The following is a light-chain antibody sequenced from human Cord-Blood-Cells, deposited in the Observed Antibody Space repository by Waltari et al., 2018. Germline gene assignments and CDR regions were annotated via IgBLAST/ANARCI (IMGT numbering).Light chain of an antibody. Sequence: QSALTQPASVSGSPGQSITISCTGTSSDVGSYNLVSWYQQNPGKAPKLMIYEGRKRPSGVSNRFSGSKSGNTASLTISGLQAEDEADYYCCSYAGSSTFVVFGGGTKLTVL. CDR1: SSDVGSYNL. CDR3: CSYAGSSTFVV. V-gene: IGLV2-23*03. J-gene: IGLJ2*01. CDR2: EGR.